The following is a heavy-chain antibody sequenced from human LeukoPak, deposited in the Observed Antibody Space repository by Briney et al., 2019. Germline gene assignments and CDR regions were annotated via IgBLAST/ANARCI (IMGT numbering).Heavy chain of an antibody. D-gene: IGHD4-17*01. V-gene: IGHV4-59*01. CDR1: GGSISSYY. Sequence: PSETLSLTCTVSGGSISSYYWSWIRQPPGKGLEWIGYIYYSGSTNYNPSLKSRVTISVDTSKIQFSLKLSSVTAADTAVYYCARDHGDYADYWGQGTLVTVSS. J-gene: IGHJ4*02. CDR3: ARDHGDYADY. CDR2: IYYSGST.